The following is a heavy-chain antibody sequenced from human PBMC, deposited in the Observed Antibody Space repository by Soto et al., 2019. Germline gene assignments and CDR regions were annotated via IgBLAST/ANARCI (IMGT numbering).Heavy chain of an antibody. J-gene: IGHJ5*02. D-gene: IGHD3-10*01. Sequence: GGSLRLSCAASGFTFSSYGMHWVRQAPGKGLEWVAVIWYDGSNKYYADSVKGRFTISRDNSKNTLYLQMNSLRAEDTAVYYCARGTYKVRGHLGWFDPWGQGTLVTVSS. CDR1: GFTFSSYG. V-gene: IGHV3-33*01. CDR2: IWYDGSNK. CDR3: ARGTYKVRGHLGWFDP.